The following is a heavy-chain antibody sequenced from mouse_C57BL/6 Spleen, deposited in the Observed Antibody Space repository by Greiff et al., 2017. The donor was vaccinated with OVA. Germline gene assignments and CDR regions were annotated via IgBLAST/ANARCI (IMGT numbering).Heavy chain of an antibody. CDR1: GYTFTSYW. Sequence: VQLQQPGAELVMPGASVKLSCKASGYTFTSYWMHWVKQRPGQGLEWIGEIDPSDSYTNYNQKFKGKSTLTVDKSSSTAYMQLSSLTSEDSAVYYCARSRFSYAMDCWGQGTSVTVSS. CDR3: ARSRFSYAMDC. J-gene: IGHJ4*01. CDR2: IDPSDSYT. V-gene: IGHV1-69*01.